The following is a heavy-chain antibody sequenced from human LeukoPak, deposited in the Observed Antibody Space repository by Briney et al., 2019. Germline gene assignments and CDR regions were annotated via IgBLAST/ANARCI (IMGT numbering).Heavy chain of an antibody. D-gene: IGHD6-13*01. CDR2: IRYDGSNK. V-gene: IGHV3-30*02. CDR1: GFTFSSYG. J-gene: IGHJ4*02. Sequence: GGSLRLSCAASGFTFSSYGMHWVRQAPGKGLEWVAFIRYDGSNKYYADSVKGRFTISRDNAKNSLYLQMNSLRAEDTAVYYCARAGVRYSSSWYDYWGQGTLVTVSS. CDR3: ARAGVRYSSSWYDY.